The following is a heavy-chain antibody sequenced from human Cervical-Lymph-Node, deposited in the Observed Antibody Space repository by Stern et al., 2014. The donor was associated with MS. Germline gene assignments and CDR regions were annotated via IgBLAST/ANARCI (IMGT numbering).Heavy chain of an antibody. Sequence: QMQLVQSGAEVKNPGSSVKVSCKASGGTFSSYAISWVRQTPGQGLEWMGGIIPIFGTANYAQKFQGRVTITADESTSTAYMELSSLRSEDTAVYYCARERAIKLHYYYGMDVWGQGTTVTVSS. V-gene: IGHV1-69*01. CDR2: IIPIFGTA. J-gene: IGHJ6*02. D-gene: IGHD2-2*02. CDR3: ARERAIKLHYYYGMDV. CDR1: GGTFSSYA.